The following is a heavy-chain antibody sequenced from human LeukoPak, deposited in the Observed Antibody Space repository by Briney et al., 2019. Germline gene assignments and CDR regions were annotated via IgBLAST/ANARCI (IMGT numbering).Heavy chain of an antibody. D-gene: IGHD2-2*01. CDR2: ISGSGGST. J-gene: IGHJ4*02. CDR1: GFTFSSYA. Sequence: GGSLRLSCAASGFTFSSYAMSWVRQAPGKGLEWVSAISGSGGSTYYADSVKGRFTISRDNSKNTLYLQMNSLRAEDPAVHYCAKALGVVPAASFDYWGQGTLVTVSS. V-gene: IGHV3-23*01. CDR3: AKALGVVPAASFDY.